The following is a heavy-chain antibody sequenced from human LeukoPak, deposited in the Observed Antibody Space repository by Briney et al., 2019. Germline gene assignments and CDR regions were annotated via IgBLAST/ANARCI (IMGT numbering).Heavy chain of an antibody. CDR1: GGSISSYY. CDR2: IYYSGST. V-gene: IGHV4-59*08. D-gene: IGHD3-22*01. CDR3: ARHWYYYDSSGYYSWFDP. Sequence: PSETLSLTCAVYGGSISSYYWSWIRQPPGKGLEWIGYIYYSGSTNYNPSLKSRVTISVDTSKNQFSLKLSSVTAADTAVYYCARHWYYYDSSGYYSWFDPWGQGTLVTVSS. J-gene: IGHJ5*02.